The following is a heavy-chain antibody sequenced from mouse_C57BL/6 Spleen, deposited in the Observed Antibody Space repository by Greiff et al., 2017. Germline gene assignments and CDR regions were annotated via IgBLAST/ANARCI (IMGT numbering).Heavy chain of an antibody. J-gene: IGHJ2*01. Sequence: DVKLVESGGGLVKPGGSLKLSCAASGFTFSDYGMHWVRQAPEKGLEWVAYISSGSSTIDYADTVKGRFTISRDNAKNTLFLQMTSLRSEDTAMYYCARGVPFDYWGQGTTLTVSS. CDR1: GFTFSDYG. CDR3: ARGVPFDY. CDR2: ISSGSSTI. V-gene: IGHV5-17*01.